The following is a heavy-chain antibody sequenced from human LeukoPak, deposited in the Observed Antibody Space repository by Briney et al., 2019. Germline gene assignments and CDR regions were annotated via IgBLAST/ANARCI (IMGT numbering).Heavy chain of an antibody. CDR2: IYYSGST. J-gene: IGHJ4*02. CDR3: ARVPAGYDYGEAGIDY. D-gene: IGHD5-12*01. CDR1: GGSISSGGYY. V-gene: IGHV4-31*03. Sequence: SETLSLTCTVSGGSISSGGYYWSWIRQHPGKGLEWIGYIYYSGSTYYNPSLKSRVTISVDTSKNQFSLKLSSVTAADTAVYYCARVPAGYDYGEAGIDYWGQGTLVTVSS.